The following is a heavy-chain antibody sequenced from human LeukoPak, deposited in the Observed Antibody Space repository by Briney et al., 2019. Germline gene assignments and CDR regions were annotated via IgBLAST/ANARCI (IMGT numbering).Heavy chain of an antibody. J-gene: IGHJ6*02. D-gene: IGHD2-2*01. CDR1: GFTFSSYA. CDR3: AKDLPSFDIVVVPAAKDIYYYYGMDV. V-gene: IGHV3-23*01. Sequence: PGGSLRLSCAASGFTFSSYAMSWVRQAPGKGLEWVSAISGSGGSTYSADSVKGRFTISRDKSKNTLYLQMNSLRAEDTAVYYCAKDLPSFDIVVVPAAKDIYYYYGMDVWGQGTTVTVSS. CDR2: ISGSGGST.